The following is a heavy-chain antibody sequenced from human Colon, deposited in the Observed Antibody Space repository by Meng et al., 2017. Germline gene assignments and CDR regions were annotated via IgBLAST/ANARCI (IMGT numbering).Heavy chain of an antibody. Sequence: QVQLVQVGSELKKPGASVKVPSKASGYTFTSYAMKLMRHDPGKGLEWMGWINTNTGNPTYAQVCTGRFVFSLDTSVSTAYLQISSLKAEDTAVYYCARNLGSSSWYFGMNVWGQGTTVTVSS. CDR2: INTNTGNP. CDR3: ARNLGSSSWYFGMNV. CDR1: GYTFTSYA. D-gene: IGHD6-13*01. J-gene: IGHJ6*02. V-gene: IGHV7-4-1*02.